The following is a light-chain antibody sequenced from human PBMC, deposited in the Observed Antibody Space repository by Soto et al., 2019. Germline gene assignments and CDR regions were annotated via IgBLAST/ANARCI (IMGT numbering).Light chain of an antibody. CDR3: QQRNIWPPVT. CDR1: QTISTY. CDR2: GAS. Sequence: DIHMTQSPSPLPAAFGDRVTITFRASQTISTYLNWYQQKPGKAPKLLIYGASSLQSGVPSRFSGSGSGTDFTLTISSLQPEDSAVYYCQQRNIWPPVTFGQGTRLEIK. V-gene: IGKV1-39*01. J-gene: IGKJ5*01.